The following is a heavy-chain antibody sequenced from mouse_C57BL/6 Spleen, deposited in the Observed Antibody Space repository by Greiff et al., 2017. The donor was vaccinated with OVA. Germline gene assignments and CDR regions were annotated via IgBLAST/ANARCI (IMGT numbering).Heavy chain of an antibody. CDR1: GFTFSDYG. CDR3: ARNYGDWYVDV. J-gene: IGHJ1*03. D-gene: IGHD1-1*01. Sequence: DVKLVESGGGLVKPGGSLKLSCAASGFTFSDYGMHWVRQAPEKGLEWVAYISSGSSTIYYADTVKGRFTISRDNAKNTLFLQMTSLRSEDTAMYYCARNYGDWYVDVWGTGTTVTVAS. CDR2: ISSGSSTI. V-gene: IGHV5-17*01.